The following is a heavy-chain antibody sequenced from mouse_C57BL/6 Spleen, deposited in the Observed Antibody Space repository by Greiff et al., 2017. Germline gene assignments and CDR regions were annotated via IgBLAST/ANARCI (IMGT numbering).Heavy chain of an antibody. V-gene: IGHV5-17*01. CDR3: AKLLFDY. CDR2: ISSGSSTI. Sequence: EVKVVESGGGLVKPGGSLKLSCAASGFTFSDYGMHWVRQAPEKGLEWVAYISSGSSTIYYAATVKGRFTISRDNAKNTLFLQMTSLRSEDTAMYYCAKLLFDYWGQGTTLTVSS. D-gene: IGHD2-12*01. J-gene: IGHJ2*01. CDR1: GFTFSDYG.